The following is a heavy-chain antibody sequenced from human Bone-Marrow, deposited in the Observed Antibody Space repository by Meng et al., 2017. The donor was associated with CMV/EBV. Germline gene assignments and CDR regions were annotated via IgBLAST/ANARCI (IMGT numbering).Heavy chain of an antibody. V-gene: IGHV1-2*02. Sequence: ASVKVSCKASGYTFTDYYMQWVRQAPGQGLEWMGWINPNSGGTNNAQKFQGRVTMTRDTSISTAYMELSRLRSDDTAVYYCARDGARTVTPNYYYYGMDVWGQGTTVTVSS. CDR2: INPNSGGT. J-gene: IGHJ6*02. CDR3: ARDGARTVTPNYYYYGMDV. D-gene: IGHD4-11*01. CDR1: GYTFTDYY.